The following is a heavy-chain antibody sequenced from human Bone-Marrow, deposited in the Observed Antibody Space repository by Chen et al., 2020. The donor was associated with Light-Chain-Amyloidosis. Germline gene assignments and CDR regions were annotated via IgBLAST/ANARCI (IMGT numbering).Heavy chain of an antibody. V-gene: IGHV3-74*01. CDR2: MPTDVTKT. CDR1: GFTLNTYW. D-gene: IGHD3-10*01. J-gene: IGHJ4*02. CDR3: ARDRGRFSYNRGGLDS. Sequence: EVQLVESGGALVQPGGSLRLSCAASGFTLNTYWMHWVRQPPGGGLVWVARMPTDVTKTVYADSVKGRFTVSRDDAKNTLYLEMNSLRVGDTGLYFCARDRGRFSYNRGGLDSWGQGTLVTVSS.